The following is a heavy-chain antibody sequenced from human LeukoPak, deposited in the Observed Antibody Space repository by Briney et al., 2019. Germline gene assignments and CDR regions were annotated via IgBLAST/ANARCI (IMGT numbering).Heavy chain of an antibody. CDR3: ARVLVPSYDAFDI. CDR2: IYYSGST. Sequence: SQTLSLTCTVSGGSISSGDYYWSWIRQPPGKGLEWIGYIYYSGSTYYNPSLKSRVTISVDTSKNQFSLKLSSVTAADTAVYYCARVLVPSYDAFDIWGQGTMVTVSS. J-gene: IGHJ3*02. CDR1: GGSISSGDYY. V-gene: IGHV4-30-4*08. D-gene: IGHD1-26*01.